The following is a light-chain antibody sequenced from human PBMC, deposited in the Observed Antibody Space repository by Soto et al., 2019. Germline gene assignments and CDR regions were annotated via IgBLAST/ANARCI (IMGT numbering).Light chain of an antibody. CDR3: QQSYSTPWT. J-gene: IGKJ1*01. V-gene: IGKV1-39*01. CDR1: QSITTY. Sequence: DIQMTQSPSSLSASLLDRVTITCRASQSITTYLNWYQQKPGKAPKLLIYAASSLESGVPSTLRGSGSGTNFTLTISSLQPEDFATYYCQQSYSTPWTFGQGTKVDNK. CDR2: AAS.